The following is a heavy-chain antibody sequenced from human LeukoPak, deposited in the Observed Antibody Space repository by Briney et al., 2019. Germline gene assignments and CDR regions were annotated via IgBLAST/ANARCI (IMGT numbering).Heavy chain of an antibody. CDR2: ISWNSGST. D-gene: IGHD3-22*01. CDR1: GFTFDDYA. CDR3: AKGRLVPDSSGYYPIFDY. Sequence: GRSLRLSCAASGFTFDDYAMHWVRQAPGKGLEWVSGISWNSGSTGYADSVKGRFTISRDNAKNSLYLQMNSLRAEDTALYYCAKGRLVPDSSGYYPIFDYWGQGTLVTVSS. V-gene: IGHV3-9*01. J-gene: IGHJ4*02.